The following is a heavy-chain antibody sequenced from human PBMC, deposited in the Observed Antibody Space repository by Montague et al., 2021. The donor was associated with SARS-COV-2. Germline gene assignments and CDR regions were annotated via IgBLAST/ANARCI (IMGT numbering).Heavy chain of an antibody. CDR3: ATLPSSISIFGVVQGYYFDD. V-gene: IGHV4-39*01. D-gene: IGHD3-3*01. CDR2: KYCSGNT. CDR1: GASISSNYCC. Sequence: SETLSLTCTVSGASISSNYCCWVRLPPGPGQELKWIGFKYCSGNTYSTPTRQNRVTISGDTSKNQFYLKLGSVTAAATAVYYCATLPSSISIFGVVQGYYFDDWGQGTLVTVSS. J-gene: IGHJ4*02.